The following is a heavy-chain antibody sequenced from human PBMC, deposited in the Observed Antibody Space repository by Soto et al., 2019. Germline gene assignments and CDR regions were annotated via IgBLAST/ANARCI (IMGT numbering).Heavy chain of an antibody. J-gene: IGHJ4*02. V-gene: IGHV1-69*01. Sequence: QVQLVQSGAEVKKPGSSVKVSCKASGGTFSSYAISWVRQAPGQGLEWMGGIIPIFGTANYAQKFQGRVTNTADESTSTAYIELSNLRSEDTGVYYGARDRGQQLEMGGGDYWGQGTLVTVSS. CDR1: GGTFSSYA. D-gene: IGHD6-13*01. CDR2: IIPIFGTA. CDR3: ARDRGQQLEMGGGDY.